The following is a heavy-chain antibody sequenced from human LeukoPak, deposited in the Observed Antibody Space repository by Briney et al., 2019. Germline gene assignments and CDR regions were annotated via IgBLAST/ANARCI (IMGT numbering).Heavy chain of an antibody. Sequence: GESLKISCKGSGYSFTSYWIGWVRQMPGKGLEWMGIIYPGDSDTRYSPSFQGQVTISADKSISTAYLQWSSLKASDTAMYYCARLPDHDYGDYVGGPDGMDVWGQGTTVTVSS. D-gene: IGHD4-17*01. V-gene: IGHV5-51*01. CDR1: GYSFTSYW. CDR3: ARLPDHDYGDYVGGPDGMDV. J-gene: IGHJ6*02. CDR2: IYPGDSDT.